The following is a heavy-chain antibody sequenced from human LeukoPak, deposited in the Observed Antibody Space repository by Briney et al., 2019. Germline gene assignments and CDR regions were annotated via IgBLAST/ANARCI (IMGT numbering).Heavy chain of an antibody. D-gene: IGHD3-22*01. CDR3: AKGGLIVVAWGAFDI. Sequence: PGGSLRLSCAASGFTFSSYAMHWVRQAPGKGLEWVAVISYDGSNKYYADSVKGRFTISRDNSKNTLYLQMNSLRAEDTAVYYCAKGGLIVVAWGAFDIWGQGTMVTVSS. CDR1: GFTFSSYA. CDR2: ISYDGSNK. J-gene: IGHJ3*02. V-gene: IGHV3-30-3*01.